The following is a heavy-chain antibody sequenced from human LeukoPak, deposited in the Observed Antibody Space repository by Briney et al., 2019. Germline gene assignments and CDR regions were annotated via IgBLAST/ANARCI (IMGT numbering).Heavy chain of an antibody. J-gene: IGHJ4*02. CDR2: ISGSGGST. Sequence: GGSLRLSCAASGFTFSSYAMSWVRQAPGKGLEWVSAISGSGGSTYYADSVKGRFTISRDNSKNTLYLQMNSLRAEDTAVYYCAKGGRLQWGLQTSFDYWSQGTLVTVSS. CDR1: GFTFSSYA. CDR3: AKGGRLQWGLQTSFDY. D-gene: IGHD1-26*01. V-gene: IGHV3-23*01.